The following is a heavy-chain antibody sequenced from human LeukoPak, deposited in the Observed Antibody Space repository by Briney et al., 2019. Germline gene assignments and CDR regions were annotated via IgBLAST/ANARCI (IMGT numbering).Heavy chain of an antibody. Sequence: GGSLRLSCAASGFTFSTYAMSWVRQAPGKGLEWVSLIGGSDGRTRYADSVKGRFAISRDNSKNTLYLEMNSLRAEDTAVYYCAKDSSSYDWGYMDVWGKGTTVTISS. CDR1: GFTFSTYA. CDR2: IGGSDGRT. D-gene: IGHD3-9*01. J-gene: IGHJ6*03. CDR3: AKDSSSYDWGYMDV. V-gene: IGHV3-23*01.